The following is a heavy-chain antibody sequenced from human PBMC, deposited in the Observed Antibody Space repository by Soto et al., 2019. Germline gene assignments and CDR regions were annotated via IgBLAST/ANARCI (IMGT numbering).Heavy chain of an antibody. CDR3: TRDRAREGYFGMDA. J-gene: IGHJ6*02. V-gene: IGHV1-3*01. CDR1: GYSFSGYG. Sequence: ASVKVSCKASGYSFSGYGVHWVRRAPRQRFEWMGWINVAKGKTKYSQKFQGRVTVTRDTSASTVYMDLSGLRSEDTAVYYCTRDRAREGYFGMDAWGQGTTVTVSS. D-gene: IGHD5-12*01. CDR2: INVAKGKT.